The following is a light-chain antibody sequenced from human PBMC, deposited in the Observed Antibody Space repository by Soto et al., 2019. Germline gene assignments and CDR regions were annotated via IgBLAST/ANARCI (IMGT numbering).Light chain of an antibody. J-gene: IGKJ1*01. CDR1: QSISIW. CDR3: QHWNDYSWT. CDR2: KTS. V-gene: IGKV1-5*03. Sequence: DIHMTQSPSTLSASVGDRVTITCRASQSISIWLAWYQQKPGKAPNLLIYKTSSLETGVPSRFSGSGSGTAFTLTISSLQPDDVETYYCQHWNDYSWTFGQGTKVEVK.